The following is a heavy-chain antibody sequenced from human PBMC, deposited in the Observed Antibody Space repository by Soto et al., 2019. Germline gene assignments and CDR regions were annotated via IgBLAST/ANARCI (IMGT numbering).Heavy chain of an antibody. D-gene: IGHD3-22*01. Sequence: GGSLRLSCAASGFTFSSYGMHWVRQAPGKGLEWVAVISYDGSNKYYADSVKGRFTISRDNSKNTLYLQMNSLRAEDTAVYYCAKMYYYDSSGYPDLDYWGRGTLVTVSS. CDR3: AKMYYYDSSGYPDLDY. CDR1: GFTFSSYG. J-gene: IGHJ4*02. CDR2: ISYDGSNK. V-gene: IGHV3-30*18.